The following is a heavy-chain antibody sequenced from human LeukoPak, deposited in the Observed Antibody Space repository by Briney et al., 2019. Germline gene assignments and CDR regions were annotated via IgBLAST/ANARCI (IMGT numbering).Heavy chain of an antibody. CDR3: ARAEIKLYNQRRYYFDY. CDR1: GGSFSGYY. CDR2: INHSGST. D-gene: IGHD3-16*02. V-gene: IGHV4-34*01. Sequence: SETLSLTCAVYGGSFSGYYWSWIRQSPGKGLEWIGEINHSGSTNYNPSLKSRVTISVDTSKNQFSLKLSSVTAADTAVYYCARAEIKLYNQRRYYFDYWGQGTLVTVSS. J-gene: IGHJ4*02.